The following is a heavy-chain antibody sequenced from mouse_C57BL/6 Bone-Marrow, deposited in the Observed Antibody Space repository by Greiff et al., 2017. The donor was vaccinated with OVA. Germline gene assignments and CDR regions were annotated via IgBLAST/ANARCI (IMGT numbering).Heavy chain of an antibody. Sequence: QVQLQQSGAELARPGASVKLSCKASGYTFTSYGISWVKQSTGQGLEWIGEIYTRGGNTYYNEKFKGKATLTADKSSSTAYMELRSLTSEDSAVYFCARAYGYGESWFAYWGQGTLVTVSA. J-gene: IGHJ3*01. CDR1: GYTFTSYG. CDR2: IYTRGGNT. V-gene: IGHV1-81*01. CDR3: ARAYGYGESWFAY. D-gene: IGHD2-2*01.